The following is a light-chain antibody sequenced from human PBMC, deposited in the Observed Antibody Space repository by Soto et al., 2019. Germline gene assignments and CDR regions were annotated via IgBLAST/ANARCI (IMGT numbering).Light chain of an antibody. CDR2: AAS. J-gene: IGKJ1*01. CDR1: QSIVTY. Sequence: DIHMTQTPSSLSASVGDRVTITCRASQSIVTYLNWYLQKQGRAPKILMCAASSLQSGVASRFSGSGSGTDFTLTIGSLQPEDFATCYCQQSYSTPPWTFGQGTKVDIK. CDR3: QQSYSTPPWT. V-gene: IGKV1-39*01.